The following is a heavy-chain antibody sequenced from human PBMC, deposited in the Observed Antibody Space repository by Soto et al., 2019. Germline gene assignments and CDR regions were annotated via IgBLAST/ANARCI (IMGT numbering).Heavy chain of an antibody. CDR1: GFTFSSYA. CDR3: AKPVAAAPRYYYYGMDV. J-gene: IGHJ6*02. Sequence: GSLRLSCAASGFTFSSYAMSWVRQAPGKGLEWVSAISGSGGSTYYADSVKGRFTISRDNSKNTLYLQMNSLRAEDTAVYYCAKPVAAAPRYYYYGMDVWGQGTTVTVSS. CDR2: ISGSGGST. D-gene: IGHD6-13*01. V-gene: IGHV3-23*01.